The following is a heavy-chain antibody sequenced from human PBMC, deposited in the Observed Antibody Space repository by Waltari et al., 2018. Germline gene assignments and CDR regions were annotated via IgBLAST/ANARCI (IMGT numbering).Heavy chain of an antibody. CDR2: ISSSSSYI. CDR3: ASWTSYGDYGYYYMDV. J-gene: IGHJ6*03. V-gene: IGHV3-21*01. CDR1: GFTFSSYS. Sequence: EVQLVESGGGLVKPGGSLRLSCAASGFTFSSYSMNWVRQAPGKGLEWVSSISSSSSYIYYADSVKGRFTISRDNAKNSLYLQMNSLRAEDTAVYYCASWTSYGDYGYYYMDVWGKGTTVTVSS. D-gene: IGHD4-17*01.